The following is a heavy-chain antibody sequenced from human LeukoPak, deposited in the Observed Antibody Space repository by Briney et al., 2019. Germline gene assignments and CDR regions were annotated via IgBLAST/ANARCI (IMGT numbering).Heavy chain of an antibody. CDR3: VSFYETY. V-gene: IGHV3-74*01. CDR2: INSDGSWT. Sequence: PGGSLRLSCAASGFTFGTYAMSWVRQAPGKGLVWVSHINSDGSWTSYADSVKGRFTISKDNAKNTVYLQMNNLRAEDTAVYYCVSFYETYWGRGTLVTVSS. CDR1: GFTFGTYA. J-gene: IGHJ4*02. D-gene: IGHD2-2*01.